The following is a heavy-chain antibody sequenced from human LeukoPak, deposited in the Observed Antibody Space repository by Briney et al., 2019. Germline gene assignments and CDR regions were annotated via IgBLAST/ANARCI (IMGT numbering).Heavy chain of an antibody. CDR3: ARDPRSQIMITFGGVIASQGWFDP. CDR1: GYTFTGYY. V-gene: IGHV1-2*02. D-gene: IGHD3-16*02. Sequence: ASVKVSCTASGYTFTGYYMHWVRQAPGQGLEWMGWINPNSGGTNYAQKFQGRVTMTRDTSISTAYMELRSLRSDDTAVYYCARDPRSQIMITFGGVIASQGWFDPWGQGTLVTVSS. CDR2: INPNSGGT. J-gene: IGHJ5*02.